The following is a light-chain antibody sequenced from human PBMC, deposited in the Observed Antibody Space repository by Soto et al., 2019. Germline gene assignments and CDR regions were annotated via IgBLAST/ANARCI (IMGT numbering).Light chain of an antibody. J-gene: IGLJ1*01. V-gene: IGLV1-36*01. CDR3: AAWDDSLNGYV. CDR1: SSNIGNNA. CDR2: YDD. Sequence: QSVLTKPPSVSEAPRQRVTISCSGSSSNIGNNAVNRYQQLPGKAPKLLIYYDDLLPSGVSDRFSGSKSGTSASLAISGLQSEDEADYYCAAWDDSLNGYVFGTGTKLTVL.